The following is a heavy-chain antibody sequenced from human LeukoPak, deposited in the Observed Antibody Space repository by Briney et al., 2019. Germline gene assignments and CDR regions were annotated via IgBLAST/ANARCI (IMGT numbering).Heavy chain of an antibody. V-gene: IGHV3-33*01. CDR1: GFTFSSYG. D-gene: IGHD6-19*01. CDR3: ARGSAVAGDYFDY. Sequence: PGGSLRLPCAASGFTFSSYGMHWVRQAPGKGLEGVAVIWYDGSNKYYADSVKGRFTISRDNSKNTLYLQMNSLRAEDTAVYYCARGSAVAGDYFDYWGQGTLVTVSS. J-gene: IGHJ4*02. CDR2: IWYDGSNK.